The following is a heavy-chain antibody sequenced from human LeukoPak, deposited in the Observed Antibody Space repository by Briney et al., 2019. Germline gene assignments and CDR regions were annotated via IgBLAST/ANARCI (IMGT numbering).Heavy chain of an antibody. Sequence: ASVKVSCKASGYTFTSYGISWVRQAPGQGLEWMGWITPYNGDTNYAQNLQDRVTMTTDTSTSTAYMELRSLRPDDTAVYFCARVAGVSYNYFDSWGQGTLVTVSS. V-gene: IGHV1-18*01. J-gene: IGHJ4*02. D-gene: IGHD1-26*01. CDR2: ITPYNGDT. CDR1: GYTFTSYG. CDR3: ARVAGVSYNYFDS.